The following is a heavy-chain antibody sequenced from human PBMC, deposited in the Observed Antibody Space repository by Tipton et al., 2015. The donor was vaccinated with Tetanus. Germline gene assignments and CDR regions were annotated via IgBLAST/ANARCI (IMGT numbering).Heavy chain of an antibody. J-gene: IGHJ6*02. CDR3: ARGSGVVRIVARRYYGMDV. D-gene: IGHD6-6*01. CDR2: INHSGST. Sequence: GLVKPSETLSLTCAVYGGSFSGYYWSWIRQPPGKGLEWIGEINHSGSTTYNPSLKSRVTISVDTSKNLFSLKLSSVTAADTAVYYCARGSGVVRIVARRYYGMDVWGQGTTVTVSS. CDR1: GGSFSGYY. V-gene: IGHV4-34*01.